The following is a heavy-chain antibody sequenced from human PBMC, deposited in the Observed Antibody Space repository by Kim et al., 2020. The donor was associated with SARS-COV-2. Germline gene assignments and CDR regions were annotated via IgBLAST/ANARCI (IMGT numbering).Heavy chain of an antibody. J-gene: IGHJ6*03. V-gene: IGHV1-69*04. Sequence: SVKVSCKASGGTFSSYAISWVRQAPGQGLEWMGRIIPILGIANYAQKFQGRVTITADKSTSTAYMELSSLRSEDTAVYYCARTSSDYYYYYYMDVWGKGTTVTVSS. CDR3: ARTSSDYYYYYYMDV. CDR1: GGTFSSYA. CDR2: IIPILGIA.